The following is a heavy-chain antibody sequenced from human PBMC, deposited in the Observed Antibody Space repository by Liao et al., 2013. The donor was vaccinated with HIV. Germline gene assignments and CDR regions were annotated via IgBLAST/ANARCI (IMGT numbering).Heavy chain of an antibody. D-gene: IGHD3-22*01. V-gene: IGHV4-59*10. J-gene: IGHJ6*03. CDR3: ARDLEYSYDSNDDIYYYYYMDV. Sequence: QVQLQQWGAGLLKPSETLSLTCTVSGGSVSSYYWNWIRQPAGKGLEWIGRINTSGSTNYHPSLKSRVTMSVDTSENQISLRLTSVTAADTAVYYCARDLEYSYDSNDDIYYYYYMDVWAKGPRSSSP. CDR1: GGSVSSYY. CDR2: INTSGST.